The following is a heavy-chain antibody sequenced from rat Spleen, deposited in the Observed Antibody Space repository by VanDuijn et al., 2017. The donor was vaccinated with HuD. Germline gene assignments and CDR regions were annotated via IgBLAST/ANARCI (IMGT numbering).Heavy chain of an antibody. J-gene: IGHJ2*01. Sequence: QVQLKESGPGLVQPSETLSLTCTVSGFSLTNYNVHWVRQPPGKGLEWMGVMWSSGSADYNSVLKSRLSISRDTSKNQVFLKMNSLQSEDTTTYYCARGAYGGYSEWFDYWGQGVMVTVSS. CDR2: MWSSGSA. D-gene: IGHD1-11*01. V-gene: IGHV2-45*01. CDR1: GFSLTNYN. CDR3: ARGAYGGYSEWFDY.